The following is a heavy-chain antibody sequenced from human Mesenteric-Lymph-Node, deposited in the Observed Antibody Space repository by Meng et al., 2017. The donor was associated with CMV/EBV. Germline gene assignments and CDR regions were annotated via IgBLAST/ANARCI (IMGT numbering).Heavy chain of an antibody. J-gene: IGHJ4*02. Sequence: GESLKISCAASGFTFSSYAMSWVRQALGKGLEWVSLIDSGGSNTYYADSVKGRFTISRDNSKNTLFLQMNSLRAEDTAIYYCAKDCYLRGTRPQGYFDSWGQGTLVTVSS. CDR2: IDSGGSNT. V-gene: IGHV3-23*03. CDR1: GFTFSSYA. CDR3: AKDCYLRGTRPQGYFDS. D-gene: IGHD2-15*01.